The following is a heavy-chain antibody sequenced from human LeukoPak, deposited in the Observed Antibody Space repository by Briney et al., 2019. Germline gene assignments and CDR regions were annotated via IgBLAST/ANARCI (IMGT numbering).Heavy chain of an antibody. CDR2: INPNSGGT. V-gene: IGHV1-2*02. CDR1: GYTFTGYY. D-gene: IGHD3-3*01. CDR3: ARPLYDFWSGYLYY. J-gene: IGHJ4*02. Sequence: ASVKVSCKASGYTFTGYYMHWVRQAPGQGLEWMGWINPNSGGTNYAQKFQGRVNMTRDTSISTAYMELSRLRSDDTAVYYCARPLYDFWSGYLYYWGQGTLVTVSS.